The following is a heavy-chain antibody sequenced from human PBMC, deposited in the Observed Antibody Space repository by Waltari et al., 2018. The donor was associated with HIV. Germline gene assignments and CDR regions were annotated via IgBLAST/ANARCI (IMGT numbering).Heavy chain of an antibody. V-gene: IGHV4-34*01. CDR2: INHSGST. CDR3: ARGGLLWFGELLYFDY. CDR1: GGSFSGYY. D-gene: IGHD3-10*01. J-gene: IGHJ4*02. Sequence: QVQLQQWGAGLLKPSETLSLTCAVYGGSFSGYYWSWIRQPPGKGLEWIGEINHSGSTNYNPSLKSRVTISVDTSKNQFSLKLSSVTAADTAVYYCARGGLLWFGELLYFDYWGQGTLVTVSS.